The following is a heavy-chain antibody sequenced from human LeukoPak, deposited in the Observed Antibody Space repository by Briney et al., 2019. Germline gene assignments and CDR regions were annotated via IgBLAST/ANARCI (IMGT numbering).Heavy chain of an antibody. V-gene: IGHV3-43*02. CDR2: ISGDGGST. CDR1: GFTFDDYA. CDR3: AKDSTSPRAFYYYYGMDV. Sequence: GGSLRLSCAASGFTFDDYAMHWVRQAPGKGLEWVSLISGDGGSTYYADSVKGRFTISRDNSKNSLYLQMNSLRTEDTALYYCAKDSTSPRAFYYYYGMDVWGQGTTATVSS. J-gene: IGHJ6*02.